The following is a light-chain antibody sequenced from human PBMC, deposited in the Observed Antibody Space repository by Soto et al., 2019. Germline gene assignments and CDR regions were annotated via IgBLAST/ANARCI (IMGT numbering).Light chain of an antibody. J-gene: IGLJ1*01. CDR1: SRDVGGYNY. CDR3: RSYTSSSTRV. Sequence: QSALTQAASVSGSPGQSITISCTGTSRDVGGYNYVSWYQQHPGKAPKLMIYDVSNRPSGVSNRFSGSKSGNTASLTISGLQAEDEADYYCRSYTSSSTRVFGTGTEVTVL. V-gene: IGLV2-14*01. CDR2: DVS.